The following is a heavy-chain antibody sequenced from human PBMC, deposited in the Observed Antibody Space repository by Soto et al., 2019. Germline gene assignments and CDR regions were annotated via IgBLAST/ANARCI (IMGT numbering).Heavy chain of an antibody. CDR2: INSDGTDR. V-gene: IGHV3-74*01. CDR1: GFAFSSYW. CDR3: ARPGYKSRNAFDY. Sequence: GESLRISCVTSGFAFSSYWMHWVRQAPGKGLEWVSRINSDGTDRDYAGAVKGRFTISRDKAENTLSLQMNSLRPEDTAVYYCARPGYKSRNAFDYWGQGTQVTVSS. J-gene: IGHJ4*02. D-gene: IGHD3-22*01.